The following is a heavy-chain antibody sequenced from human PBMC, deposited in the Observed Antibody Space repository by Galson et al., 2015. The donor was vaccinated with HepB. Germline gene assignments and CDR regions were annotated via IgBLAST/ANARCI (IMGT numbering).Heavy chain of an antibody. Sequence: SLRLSCAASGFTFTSHWMYWVRQAPGKGLEWISRINNEGTGTMYADSVKGRFSISRDNSKNTVYLQMSSLRAEDTAVYYCARGDYLVPRGVEVDYYYHGLYVWGQGTTVTVPS. D-gene: IGHD2-21*01. CDR2: INNEGTGT. CDR3: ARGDYLVPRGVEVDYYYHGLYV. J-gene: IGHJ6*02. CDR1: GFTFTSHW. V-gene: IGHV3-74*03.